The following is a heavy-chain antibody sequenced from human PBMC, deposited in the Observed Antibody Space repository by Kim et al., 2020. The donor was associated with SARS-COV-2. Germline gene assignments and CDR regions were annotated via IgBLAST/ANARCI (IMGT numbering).Heavy chain of an antibody. V-gene: IGHV3-30*18. J-gene: IGHJ5*01. CDR2: ISSDGSTK. D-gene: IGHD3-10*01. CDR3: AKVGVQLWFGELDS. CDR1: GFAFGSYT. Sequence: GGSLRLSCVASGFAFGSYTMVWARHSLGRGLQWVAVISSDGSTKTYADSVKGRFSISRDNSQHTVYLQMNNLRPDDTALYYCAKVGVQLWFGELDSWGQGTPVTVSS.